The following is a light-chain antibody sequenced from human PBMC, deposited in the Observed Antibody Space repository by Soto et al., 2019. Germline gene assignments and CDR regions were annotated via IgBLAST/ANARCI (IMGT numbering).Light chain of an antibody. CDR2: GAS. V-gene: IGKV3-15*01. J-gene: IGKJ5*01. Sequence: EVVMSHSPATLSVSPGERVTLSCRASQTISRNLAWFQHKPGQAPRLLIYGASTRATGIPARFSGSGSGAEFTLTISSLQSEDSAVYFCQQYDDCPTTFGQGTRLEIK. CDR1: QTISRN. CDR3: QQYDDCPTT.